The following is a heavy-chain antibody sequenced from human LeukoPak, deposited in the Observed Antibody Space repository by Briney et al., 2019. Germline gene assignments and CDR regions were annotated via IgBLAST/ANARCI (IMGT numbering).Heavy chain of an antibody. V-gene: IGHV3-30*18. CDR3: AKDLSSDSGSYGTFDY. D-gene: IGHD1-26*01. CDR2: ISYDGSNK. CDR1: GFTFSSYW. J-gene: IGHJ4*02. Sequence: GGSLRLSCAASGFTFSSYWMSWVRQAPGKGLEWVAVISYDGSNKYYADSVKGRFTISRDNSKNTLYLQMNSLRAEDTAVYYCAKDLSSDSGSYGTFDYWGQGTLVTVSS.